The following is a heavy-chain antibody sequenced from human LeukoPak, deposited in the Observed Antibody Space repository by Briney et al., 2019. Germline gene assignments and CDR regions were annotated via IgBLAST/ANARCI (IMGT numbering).Heavy chain of an antibody. CDR2: IYSTGST. Sequence: SETLSLTCSVSGGSINSDYCNWIRQPPGKDLEWIGYIYSTGSTNYNPSLKSRVTISIDTSKNQFSLRLSSVTAPDTAMYYCERRGSSSYYFASWGQGTLVTVSS. CDR1: GGSINSDY. J-gene: IGHJ4*02. CDR3: ERRGSSSYYFAS. D-gene: IGHD6-13*01. V-gene: IGHV4-4*09.